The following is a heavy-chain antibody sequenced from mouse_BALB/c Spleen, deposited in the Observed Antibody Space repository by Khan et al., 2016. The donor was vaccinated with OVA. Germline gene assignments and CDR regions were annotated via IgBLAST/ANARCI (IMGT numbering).Heavy chain of an antibody. Sequence: EVQLQESGPGLVKPSQSLSLTCTVTGYSITSDYAWNWIRQFPGNKLEWMGYISYSGNTNYHPSLRSRISITRDTSTNQFFLQLNSVTTEYTATYYCARVYGGDFDDWGQGTTLTVSS. V-gene: IGHV3-2*02. D-gene: IGHD1-1*01. J-gene: IGHJ2*01. CDR3: ARVYGGDFDD. CDR2: ISYSGNT. CDR1: GYSITSDYA.